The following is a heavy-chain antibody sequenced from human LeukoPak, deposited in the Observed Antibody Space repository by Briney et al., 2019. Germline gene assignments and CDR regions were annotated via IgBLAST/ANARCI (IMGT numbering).Heavy chain of an antibody. J-gene: IGHJ3*01. CDR3: ARDERYCSGGSCYSNAFDY. Sequence: GGSLRLSCAASGFTLSSYGMNWVRQAPGKGLEWVSYISSSSSTIYYADSVKGRFTISRDNAKNSLYLQMNSLRDEDTAVYYWARDERYCSGGSCYSNAFDYWGQGTMVTVSS. CDR1: GFTLSSYG. D-gene: IGHD2-15*01. V-gene: IGHV3-48*02. CDR2: ISSSSSTI.